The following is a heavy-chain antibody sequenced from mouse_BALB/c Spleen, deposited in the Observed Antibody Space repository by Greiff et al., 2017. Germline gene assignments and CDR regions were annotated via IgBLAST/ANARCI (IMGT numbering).Heavy chain of an antibody. CDR2: INSNGGST. D-gene: IGHD1-2*01. CDR3: ARVLLRLPYYFDY. V-gene: IGHV5-6-3*01. J-gene: IGHJ2*01. CDR1: GFTFSSYG. Sequence: DVKLVESGGGLVQPGGSLKLSCAASGFTFSSYGMSWVRQTPDKRLELVATINSNGGSTYYPDSVKGRFTISRDNAKNTLYLQMSSLKSEDTAMYYCARVLLRLPYYFDYWGQGTTLTVSS.